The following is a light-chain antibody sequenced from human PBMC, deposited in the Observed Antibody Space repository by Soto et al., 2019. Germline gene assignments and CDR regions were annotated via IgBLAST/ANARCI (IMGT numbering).Light chain of an antibody. CDR2: GAS. V-gene: IGKV3-20*01. CDR1: QSVSSSY. J-gene: IGKJ2*01. CDR3: QQYGSSRYT. Sequence: EIVLTQSPGTLSLSPGEIATLSCRASQSVSSSYLAWYQQKPGQAPRLLIYGASSRATGIPDRFSGSGSGTDFTLTISRLEPEDFTVYYGQQYGSSRYTFDEGTKMEIK.